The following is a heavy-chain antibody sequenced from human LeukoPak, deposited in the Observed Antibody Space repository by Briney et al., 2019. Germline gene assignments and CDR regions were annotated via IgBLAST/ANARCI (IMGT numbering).Heavy chain of an antibody. J-gene: IGHJ6*03. D-gene: IGHD3-3*01. CDR2: ISSSSSTI. V-gene: IGHV3-48*04. CDR1: GFTLSSYS. CDR3: ARGLRFLEWLYPIDV. Sequence: PGGSLRLSCAASGFTLSSYSMNWVRQAPGKGLEWVSYISSSSSTIYYADSVKGRFTISRDNAKNSLYLQMNSLRAEDTAVYYCARGLRFLEWLYPIDVWGKGTTVTVSS.